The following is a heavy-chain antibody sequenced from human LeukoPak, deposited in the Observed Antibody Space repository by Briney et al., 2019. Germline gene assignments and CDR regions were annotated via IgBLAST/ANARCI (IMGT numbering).Heavy chain of an antibody. V-gene: IGHV3-21*01. CDR3: ARDWASGYCSSTSCFLSWFDP. CDR2: ISSSSSYI. CDR1: GFTFSNYA. D-gene: IGHD2-2*01. J-gene: IGHJ5*02. Sequence: GGSLRLSCAASGFTFSNYAMHWVRQAPGKGLEWVSSISSSSSYIYYADSVKGRFTISRDNAKNSLYLQMNSLRAEDTAVYYCARDWASGYCSSTSCFLSWFDPWGQGTLVTVSS.